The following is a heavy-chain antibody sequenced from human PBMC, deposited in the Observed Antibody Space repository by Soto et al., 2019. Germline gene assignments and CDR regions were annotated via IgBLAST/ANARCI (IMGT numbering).Heavy chain of an antibody. D-gene: IGHD3-3*01. Sequence: QVQLVESGGGVVQPGRSLRLSCAASGFTFSSYAMHWVRQAPGKGLEWVAVISYDGSNKYYADSVKGRFTISRDNSKNSLYLQMNSLRAEDTAVHYCARDPTLEYPIFLYYYGMDVWGQGTTVTVSS. V-gene: IGHV3-30-3*01. CDR1: GFTFSSYA. J-gene: IGHJ6*02. CDR3: ARDPTLEYPIFLYYYGMDV. CDR2: ISYDGSNK.